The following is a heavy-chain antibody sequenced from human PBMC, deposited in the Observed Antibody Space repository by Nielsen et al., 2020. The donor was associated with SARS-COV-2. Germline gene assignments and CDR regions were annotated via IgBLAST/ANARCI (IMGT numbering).Heavy chain of an antibody. V-gene: IGHV4-4*02. CDR1: GGSISSSNW. CDR2: IYHSGST. Sequence: SETLSLTCAVSGGSISSSNWWSWVRQPPGKGLEWIGEIYHSGSTNYNPSLKSRVTISVDKSKNQFSLKLSSVTAADTAVYYCARGLGDIVVVPAARDFDYWGQGTLVTVSS. D-gene: IGHD2-2*01. CDR3: ARGLGDIVVVPAARDFDY. J-gene: IGHJ4*02.